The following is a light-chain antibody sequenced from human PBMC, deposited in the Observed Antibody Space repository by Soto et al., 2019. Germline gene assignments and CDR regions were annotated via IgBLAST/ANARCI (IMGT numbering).Light chain of an antibody. CDR1: SSNIGAGYD. CDR2: NNN. V-gene: IGLV1-40*01. Sequence: QSVLTQPPSGSGAPGQRVTISCPGSSSNIGAGYDVHWYQQLPGTAPKLLIYNNNNRPSGVPDRFSGSKSGTSASLAITGLQAEEEADYYCQSYDRSMSVYVFGTGNKVTVL. CDR3: QSYDRSMSVYV. J-gene: IGLJ1*01.